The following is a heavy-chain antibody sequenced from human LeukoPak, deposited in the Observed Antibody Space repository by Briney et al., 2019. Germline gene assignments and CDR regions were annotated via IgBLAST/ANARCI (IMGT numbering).Heavy chain of an antibody. J-gene: IGHJ4*02. CDR1: GGTFSSYA. V-gene: IGHV1-69*13. CDR2: IIPIFGTA. CDR3: AREVQEYSSSNFDY. D-gene: IGHD6-6*01. Sequence: SVKVSCKASGGTFSSYAISWVRQAPGQGLEWMGGIIPIFGTANYAQKFQGRVTITADESTSTAYMELSSLRSEDTAVYYCAREVQEYSSSNFDYWGQGTLVTVSS.